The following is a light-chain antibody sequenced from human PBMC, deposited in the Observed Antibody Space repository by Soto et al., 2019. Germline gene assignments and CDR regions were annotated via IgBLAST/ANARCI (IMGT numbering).Light chain of an antibody. CDR3: MQALQTAFT. CDR1: QSLLHSNGYNY. V-gene: IGKV2-28*01. Sequence: DIVMTQSPLSLPVTPGEPASISCRSSQSLLHSNGYNYLDWYLQKPGQSPQLLIYLGSNRASGVPDRFSGSGSGTDFTLKISRVEAADVGVYYCMQALQTAFTFGPGTKVDIK. CDR2: LGS. J-gene: IGKJ3*01.